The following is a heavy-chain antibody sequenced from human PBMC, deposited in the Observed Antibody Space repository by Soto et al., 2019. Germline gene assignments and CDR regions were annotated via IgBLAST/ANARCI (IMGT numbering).Heavy chain of an antibody. V-gene: IGHV1-69*04. CDR2: IIPILGIA. CDR3: ARESNAHFDY. CDR1: GGTFSSYT. J-gene: IGHJ4*02. Sequence: SVKVSCKASGGTFSSYTISWVRKAPGQGLEWMGRIIPILGIANYAQKFQGRVTITADKSTSTAYMELSSLRAEDTDLYYCARESNAHFDYWGQGTMVTVSS. D-gene: IGHD7-27*01.